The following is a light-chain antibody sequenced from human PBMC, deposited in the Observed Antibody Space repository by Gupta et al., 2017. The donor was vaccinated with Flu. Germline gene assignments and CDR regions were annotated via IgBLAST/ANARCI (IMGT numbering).Light chain of an antibody. Sequence: SVTISCTGTSSDVGGDNYVSWYQQHPGKAPKLMIYDVSKRPSGVPDRFSGAKSGNTASLTISGLQAEDEADYYCCSYAGSYTWVFGGGTKLTVL. CDR3: CSYAGSYTWV. CDR2: DVS. V-gene: IGLV2-11*01. CDR1: SSDVGGDNY. J-gene: IGLJ3*02.